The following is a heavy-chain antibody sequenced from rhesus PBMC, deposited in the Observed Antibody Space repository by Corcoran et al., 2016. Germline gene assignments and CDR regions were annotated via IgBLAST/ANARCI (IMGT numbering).Heavy chain of an antibody. CDR2: IIPLFGIT. CDR3: ARSAPLLTVGFDY. J-gene: IGHJ4*01. D-gene: IGHD2-15*01. V-gene: IGHV1-198*02. Sequence: QVQLVQSGAEVKKPGASVKVSCKASGFTFGSYAINWVRQAPGQGLEWMGVIIPLFGITNYAEKFQGRVTITADTSTNTAYMELSSLRSEDTAVYYCARSAPLLTVGFDYWGQGVLVTVSS. CDR1: GFTFGSYA.